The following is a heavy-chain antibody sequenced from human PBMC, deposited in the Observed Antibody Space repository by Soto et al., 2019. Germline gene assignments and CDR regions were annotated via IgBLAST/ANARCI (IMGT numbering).Heavy chain of an antibody. V-gene: IGHV3-30*18. CDR1: GFTFSSYG. CDR2: ISYDGSNK. J-gene: IGHJ4*02. Sequence: QSGGSLRLSCAASGFTFSSYGMHWVRQAPGKGLEWVAVISYDGSNKYYADSVKGRFTISRDNSKNTLYLQMSSLRAEDTYVYCCAKGNSAPFDYWGQGTLVTVSS. D-gene: IGHD1-26*01. CDR3: AKGNSAPFDY.